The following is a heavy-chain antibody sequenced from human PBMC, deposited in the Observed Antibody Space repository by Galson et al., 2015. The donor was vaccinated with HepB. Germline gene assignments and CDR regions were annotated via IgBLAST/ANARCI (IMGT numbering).Heavy chain of an antibody. J-gene: IGHJ5*02. Sequence: SLRLSCAASGFTFSDYYMSWIRQAPGKGLEWVSYISSSGSTIYYADSVKGRFTISRDNAKNSLYLQMNSLRAEDTAVYYCARAVYSRPNNWFDPWGQGTLVTVSS. CDR3: ARAVYSRPNNWFDP. V-gene: IGHV3-11*01. CDR2: ISSSGSTI. CDR1: GFTFSDYY. D-gene: IGHD6-13*01.